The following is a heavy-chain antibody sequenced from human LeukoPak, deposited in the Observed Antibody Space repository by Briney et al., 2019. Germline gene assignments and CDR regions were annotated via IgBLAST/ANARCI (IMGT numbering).Heavy chain of an antibody. V-gene: IGHV3-21*01. D-gene: IGHD6-13*01. CDR2: ISSSSSYI. Sequence: SGGSLRLSCAASGFTFSSYSMNWVRQAPGKGLEWVSSISSSSSYIYYADSGKGRFTISRDNAKNSLYLQMNSLRAEDTAVYYCARDRDSSWVYYYGMDVWGQGTTVTVPS. CDR3: ARDRDSSWVYYYGMDV. CDR1: GFTFSSYS. J-gene: IGHJ6*02.